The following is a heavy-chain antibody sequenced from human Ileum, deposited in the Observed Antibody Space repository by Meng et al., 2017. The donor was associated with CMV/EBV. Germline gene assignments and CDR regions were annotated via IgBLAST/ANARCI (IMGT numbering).Heavy chain of an antibody. CDR2: IVPIVSIS. V-gene: IGHV1-69*10. CDR1: GGTFGSFA. D-gene: IGHD4-11*01. Sequence: SVKVSCKTSGGTFGSFAISWVRQAPGKGLEWMGVIVPIVSISNYAQEFQGRVTITADQSTSTAYMELSGLRSEDTAIYYCARDVHDYSNQGSSYYGLDVWGQGTTVTVSS. CDR3: ARDVHDYSNQGSSYYGLDV. J-gene: IGHJ6*02.